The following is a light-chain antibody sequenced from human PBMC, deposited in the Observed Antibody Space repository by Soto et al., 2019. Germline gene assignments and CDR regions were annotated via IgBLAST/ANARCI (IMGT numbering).Light chain of an antibody. CDR1: QSVSSSY. Sequence: EIVLTQSPGTLSLSPGERATLSCRASQSVSSSYLAWYQQKPGQAPRLLIYGASSRATGIPDRFSGSGSGTDFTLTISRLEPEDFAVYYCQQYGSLWITFGPGTKVDIK. J-gene: IGKJ3*01. CDR3: QQYGSLWIT. CDR2: GAS. V-gene: IGKV3-20*01.